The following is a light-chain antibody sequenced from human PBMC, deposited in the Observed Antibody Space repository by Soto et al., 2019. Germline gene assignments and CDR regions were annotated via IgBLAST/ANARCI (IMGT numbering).Light chain of an antibody. CDR2: GSY. CDR3: QSYDSSLSGYV. V-gene: IGLV1-40*01. CDR1: SSNIGAGSD. Sequence: QSLLTQPPSVSGAPGQRVTISFTGSSSNIGAGSDVHWYQQVPGTAPKLLVYGSYNRPSGVPDRFSGSRSGTSASLAITGLQPEDEADYYCQSYDSSLSGYVFGAGTKVTVL. J-gene: IGLJ1*01.